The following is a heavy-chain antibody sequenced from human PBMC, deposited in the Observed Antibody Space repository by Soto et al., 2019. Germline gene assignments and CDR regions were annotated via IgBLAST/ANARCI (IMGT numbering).Heavy chain of an antibody. V-gene: IGHV3-48*01. CDR3: ARAPGYGDIDY. CDR2: ISSDGTT. J-gene: IGHJ4*02. CDR1: GFTFISYG. D-gene: IGHD3-10*01. Sequence: EVQLVESVGDFVHPGGALRLASAASGFTFISYGMNCVRQVPVKVLEWVSHISSDGTTYYADSVKGRFTISRDNAKNSLYLQMNSLIVEDTAVYYCARAPGYGDIDYWGRGTLVTVSS.